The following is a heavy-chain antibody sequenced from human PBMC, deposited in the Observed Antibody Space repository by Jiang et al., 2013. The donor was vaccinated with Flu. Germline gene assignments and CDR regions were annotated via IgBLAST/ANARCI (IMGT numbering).Heavy chain of an antibody. CDR2: INPNSGGT. CDR3: ARDSPLRSSSWYWFDP. CDR1: GYTFTGYY. D-gene: IGHD6-13*01. V-gene: IGHV1-2*04. J-gene: IGHJ5*02. Sequence: SGYTFTGYYMHWVRQAPGQGLEWMGWINPNSGGTNYAQKFQGWVTMTRDTSISTAYMELSRLRSDDTAVYYCARDSPLRSSSWYWFDPWGQGTLVTVSS.